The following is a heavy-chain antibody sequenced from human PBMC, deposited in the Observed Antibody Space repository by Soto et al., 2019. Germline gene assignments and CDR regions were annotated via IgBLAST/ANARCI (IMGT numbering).Heavy chain of an antibody. CDR3: ARPSLYSSGWDRGYYFDY. D-gene: IGHD6-19*01. Sequence: QVPLVQSGAEVKKPGASVKVSCKASGYTFTSYGISWVRQAPGQGLEWMGWISAYNGNTNYAQKLQGRVTMTTDTSTSTAYMELRSLRSDDTAVYYCARPSLYSSGWDRGYYFDYWGQGTLVTVSS. CDR1: GYTFTSYG. V-gene: IGHV1-18*01. CDR2: ISAYNGNT. J-gene: IGHJ4*02.